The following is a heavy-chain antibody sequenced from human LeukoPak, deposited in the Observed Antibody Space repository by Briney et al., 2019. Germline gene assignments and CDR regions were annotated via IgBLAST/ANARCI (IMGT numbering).Heavy chain of an antibody. D-gene: IGHD3-10*01. V-gene: IGHV1-69*04. Sequence: GXFSSYAISWVRQAPGQGLEWMGRIIPIFGIANYAQKFQGRVTITADKSTSTAYMELSSLRSEDTAVYYCARGGAGDYWGQGTLVTVSS. CDR1: GXFSSYA. J-gene: IGHJ4*02. CDR3: ARGGAGDY. CDR2: IIPIFGIA.